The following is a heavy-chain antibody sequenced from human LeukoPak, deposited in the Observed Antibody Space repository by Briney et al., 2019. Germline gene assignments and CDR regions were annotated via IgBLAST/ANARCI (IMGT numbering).Heavy chain of an antibody. J-gene: IGHJ4*02. CDR3: ARLRYSYGYYFDY. Sequence: SETLSLTCAVSGYSISSGYYCGWIRQPPGKVLEWFGSIYHSGSTYYNPSLKSRVTISVDTSKNQFSLKLSSVTAADTAVYYCARLRYSYGYYFDYWGQGTLVTVSS. D-gene: IGHD5-18*01. CDR1: GYSISSGYY. CDR2: IYHSGST. V-gene: IGHV4-38-2*01.